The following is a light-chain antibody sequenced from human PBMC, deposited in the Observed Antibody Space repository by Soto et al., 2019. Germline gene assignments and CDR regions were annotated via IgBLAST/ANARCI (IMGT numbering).Light chain of an antibody. CDR3: SSYTSSSTLS. Sequence: QSALTQPASVSGSPGQSITISCTGTSSDVGGYNYVSWYQQHPGKAPKLMIYDDSNRPSGVSNRFSGSKSGNTASLTISGLQAEDEADYYCSSYTSSSTLSFGTGTKLT. CDR2: DDS. CDR1: SSDVGGYNY. J-gene: IGLJ1*01. V-gene: IGLV2-14*01.